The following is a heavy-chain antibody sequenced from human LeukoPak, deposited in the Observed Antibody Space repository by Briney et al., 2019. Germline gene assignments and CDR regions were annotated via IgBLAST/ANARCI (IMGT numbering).Heavy chain of an antibody. J-gene: IGHJ6*03. D-gene: IGHD6-19*01. CDR1: GGSFSGYY. CDR2: INHSGST. CDR3: ARGQGRSFSGWYRFPGYYYYMDV. Sequence: SETLSLTCAVYGGSFSGYYWSWIRQPPGKGLEWIGEINHSGSTNYNPSLKSRVTISVDTSKNQFSLKLSSVTAADTAVYYCARGQGRSFSGWYRFPGYYYYMDVWGKGTTVTVSS. V-gene: IGHV4-34*01.